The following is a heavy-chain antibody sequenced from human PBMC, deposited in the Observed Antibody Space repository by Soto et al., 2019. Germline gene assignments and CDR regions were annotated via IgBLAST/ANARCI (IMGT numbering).Heavy chain of an antibody. V-gene: IGHV4-34*01. D-gene: IGHD1-26*01. CDR2: INHSGST. CDR3: ARGGRYSGSYYYYYYGMDV. J-gene: IGHJ6*02. Sequence: SETLSLTCAVYGGSFSGYYWSWIRQPPGKGLEWIGEINHSGSTNYNPSLKSRVTISVDTSKNQFSLKLSSVTAADTAVYYCARGGRYSGSYYYYYYGMDVWCQGTTVTVSS. CDR1: GGSFSGYY.